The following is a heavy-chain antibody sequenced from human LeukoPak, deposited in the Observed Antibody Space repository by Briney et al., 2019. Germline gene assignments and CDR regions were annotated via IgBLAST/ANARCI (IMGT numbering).Heavy chain of an antibody. D-gene: IGHD3-10*02. CDR2: IGSDNKP. CDR3: AGDLHYYVAMDV. J-gene: IGHJ6*02. CDR1: GFTFSAYA. Sequence: GGSLRLSCEASGFTFSAYAMTWVRQAPGKGLEWVSSIGSDNKPHYSESVKGRFAISRGNSKNTLFLQLNSLRAEDTALYYCAGDLHYYVAMDVWGQGTTVTVSS. V-gene: IGHV3-23*05.